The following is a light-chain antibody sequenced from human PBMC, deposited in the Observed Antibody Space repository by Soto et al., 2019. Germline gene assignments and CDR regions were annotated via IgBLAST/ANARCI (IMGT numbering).Light chain of an antibody. CDR3: QQYGSSGT. J-gene: IGKJ1*01. Sequence: IGLTQSPGTLSLTPGERATLSCRASQSVSSAYLAWYQQKPGQAPRLLIYGASNRATGIPDRFSGSGSGTDFTLTISRLEPEDFAVYYCQQYGSSGTFGQGTKVDI. V-gene: IGKV3-20*01. CDR1: QSVSSAY. CDR2: GAS.